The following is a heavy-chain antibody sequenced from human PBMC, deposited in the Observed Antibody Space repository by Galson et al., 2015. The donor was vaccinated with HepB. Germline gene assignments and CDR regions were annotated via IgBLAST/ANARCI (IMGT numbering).Heavy chain of an antibody. CDR1: GFTFSSYS. D-gene: IGHD2-15*01. V-gene: IGHV3-21*01. J-gene: IGHJ6*02. CDR3: ARENIVVVVAATWVLDV. CDR2: ISSSSSYI. Sequence: SLRLSCAASGFTFSSYSMNWVRQAPGKGLEWVSPISSSSSYIYYADSVKGRFTISRDNAKNSLYLQMNSLRAEDTAVYYCARENIVVVVAATWVLDVWGQGTTVTVSS.